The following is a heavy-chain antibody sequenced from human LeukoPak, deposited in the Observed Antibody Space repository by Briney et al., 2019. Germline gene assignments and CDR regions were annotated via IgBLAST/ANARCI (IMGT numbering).Heavy chain of an antibody. CDR1: GGSISSYY. CDR3: ARLMGYCSSTSCYHWFDP. J-gene: IGHJ5*02. CDR2: IYTSGST. Sequence: PSETLSLTCTVSGGSISSYYWSWTRQPPGKGLEWIGYIYTSGSTNYNPSLKSRVTISVDTSKNQFSLKLSSVTAADTAVYYCARLMGYCSSTSCYHWFDPWGQGTLVTVSS. D-gene: IGHD2-2*01. V-gene: IGHV4-4*09.